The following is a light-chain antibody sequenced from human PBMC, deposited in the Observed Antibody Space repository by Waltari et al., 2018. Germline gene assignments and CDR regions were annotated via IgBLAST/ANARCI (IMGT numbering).Light chain of an antibody. CDR1: EPVLTW. CDR2: KAS. J-gene: IGKJ2*01. Sequence: DIQMTQSPSTLSASVGDSVTITCRASEPVLTWLAWYQQKPGKAPKLLIDKASSLESGVPSRFSGSASGTEFTLTISSLQPDDSATYYCLQYHSYSKFGQGTKLEIK. CDR3: LQYHSYSK. V-gene: IGKV1-5*03.